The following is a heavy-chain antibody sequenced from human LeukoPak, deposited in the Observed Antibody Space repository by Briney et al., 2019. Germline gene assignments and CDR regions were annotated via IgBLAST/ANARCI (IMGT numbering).Heavy chain of an antibody. CDR2: IYSGGST. D-gene: IGHD3-22*01. Sequence: GGSLRLVCPASGFTVSSNYMSWVRQAPQKVLEWVSVIYSGGSTYYADSVKGRFTISRDNSKNTMYLQMNSVRDEDTAVYYCAAMINDYWGQGTLVTVSS. J-gene: IGHJ4*02. V-gene: IGHV3-66*02. CDR3: AAMINDY. CDR1: GFTVSSNY.